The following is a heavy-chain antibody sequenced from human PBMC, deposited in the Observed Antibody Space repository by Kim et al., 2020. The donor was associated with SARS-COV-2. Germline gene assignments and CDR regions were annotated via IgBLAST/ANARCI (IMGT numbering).Heavy chain of an antibody. Sequence: GGSLRLSCAASGFTFSSYGMHWVRQAPGKGLEWVAVIWYDGSNKYYADSVKGRFTISRDNSKNTLYLQMNSLRAEDTAVYYCAKALTPPPSYYYYYGMDVWGQGTTVTVSS. V-gene: IGHV3-33*06. CDR1: GFTFSSYG. CDR3: AKALTPPPSYYYYYGMDV. J-gene: IGHJ6*02. CDR2: IWYDGSNK.